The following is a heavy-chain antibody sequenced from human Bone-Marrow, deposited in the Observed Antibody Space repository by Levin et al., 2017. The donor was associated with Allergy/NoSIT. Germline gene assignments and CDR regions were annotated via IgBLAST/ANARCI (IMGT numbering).Heavy chain of an antibody. CDR3: ARDQGSSEEYFFDS. Sequence: SCAASGFTFDDFAMHWVRQVPGKGLEWVSGISWNSGSTGYAESVVGRFTISRDSATKSVYLQMNSLRPEDTAFYYCARDQGSSEEYFFDSWGQGTLVTVSS. V-gene: IGHV3-9*01. CDR2: ISWNSGST. J-gene: IGHJ4*02. CDR1: GFTFDDFA.